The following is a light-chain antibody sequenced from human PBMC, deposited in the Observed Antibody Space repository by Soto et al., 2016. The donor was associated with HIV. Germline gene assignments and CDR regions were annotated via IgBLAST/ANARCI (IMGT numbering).Light chain of an antibody. CDR2: EAS. CDR3: QQYNSYPLT. V-gene: IGKV1-13*02. Sequence: AIQLTQSPSSLSASVGDRVTITCRASQGISSALAWYQQRPGKAPKLLIYEASSLESGVPSRFSGSGSGTDFTLTISSLQPEDSATYYCQQYNSYPLTFGGGTKVEIK. CDR1: QGISSA. J-gene: IGKJ4*01.